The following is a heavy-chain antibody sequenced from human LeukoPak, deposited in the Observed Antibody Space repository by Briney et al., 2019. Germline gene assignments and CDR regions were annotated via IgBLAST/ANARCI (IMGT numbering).Heavy chain of an antibody. CDR3: ASGTFDGPLYGTYWYFHF. CDR1: GGSIYNNY. J-gene: IGHJ2*01. CDR2: VYSNGNT. V-gene: IGHV4-59*01. D-gene: IGHD1-14*01. Sequence: SETLSLTCTVSGGSIYNNYWTWIRQPQGKGLEWIGYVYSNGNTNYSPSLKSRVTMSIEPSRSQFSLTVTYVTAADTAVYYCASGTFDGPLYGTYWYFHFWGRGTLVTVSS.